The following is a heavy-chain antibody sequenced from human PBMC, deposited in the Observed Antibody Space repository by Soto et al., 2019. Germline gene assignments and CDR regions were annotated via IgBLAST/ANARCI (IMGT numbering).Heavy chain of an antibody. CDR3: ARYNSYAIDY. CDR1: GTSISSYY. Sequence: LSLTCTVSGTSISSYYWSWIRQPPGKGLEWIANIHYSGTTNYNPSLASRVTLSVDTSKNQFSLKMTSVTAADRAMYFCARYNSYAIDYWGRGTLVTVS. D-gene: IGHD2-8*01. V-gene: IGHV4-59*01. J-gene: IGHJ4*02. CDR2: IHYSGTT.